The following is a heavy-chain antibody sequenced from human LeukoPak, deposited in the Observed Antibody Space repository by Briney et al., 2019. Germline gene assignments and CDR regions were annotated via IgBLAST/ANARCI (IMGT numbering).Heavy chain of an antibody. CDR2: FYHTGRT. D-gene: IGHD1-1*01. Sequence: SETLSLTCTVSGYSISLGYYWGWIRQPPGKGLEWIGSFYHTGRTYYNPSLKSRVTVSGDTSKNQFSLKPSSVTAADTAVYYCARDMGWNGLVDSWGQGTLVTVSS. CDR3: ARDMGWNGLVDS. V-gene: IGHV4-38-2*02. CDR1: GYSISLGYY. J-gene: IGHJ4*02.